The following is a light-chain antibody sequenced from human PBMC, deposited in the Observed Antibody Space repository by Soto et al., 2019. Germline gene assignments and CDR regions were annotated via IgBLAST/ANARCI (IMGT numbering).Light chain of an antibody. CDR1: QSVSSK. CDR2: GAS. J-gene: IGKJ2*01. V-gene: IGKV3-15*01. Sequence: IVMTQSPATLSVSPGERATLTCRASQSVSSKLAWYQQKPGQAPRLLIYGASTRATGVPARFSGSGSGTEFTLTISSLQSEDFAVYYCQKCYNWPSYTFGQGTKVDIK. CDR3: QKCYNWPSYT.